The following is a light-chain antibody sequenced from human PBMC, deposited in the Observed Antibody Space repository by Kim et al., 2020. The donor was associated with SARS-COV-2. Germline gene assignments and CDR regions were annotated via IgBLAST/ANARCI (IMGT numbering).Light chain of an antibody. V-gene: IGKV1-33*01. CDR2: GAS. Sequence: DIQMTQSPSSLSASVGDRVTITCQASQDISNYLNWYQQKPGKAPKLLIFGASNLESGVPSRFSGSGSGTDFTFTISSLQPEDIATYYCQHYANLPYTFGQGTKLEI. J-gene: IGKJ2*01. CDR1: QDISNY. CDR3: QHYANLPYT.